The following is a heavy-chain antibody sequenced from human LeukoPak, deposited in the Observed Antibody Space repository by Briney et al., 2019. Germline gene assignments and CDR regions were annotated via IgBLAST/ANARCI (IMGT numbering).Heavy chain of an antibody. CDR3: ARGTYYDILTGYFFDY. CDR2: IYYSGST. J-gene: IGHJ4*02. CDR1: GGSVSSGSYY. Sequence: PSETLSLTCTVSGGSVSSGSYYWSWIRQPPGKGLEWIGYIYYSGSTNCNPSLKSRVTISVDTSKNQFSLKLSSVTAADTAVYYCARGTYYDILTGYFFDYWGQGTLVTVSS. D-gene: IGHD3-9*01. V-gene: IGHV4-61*01.